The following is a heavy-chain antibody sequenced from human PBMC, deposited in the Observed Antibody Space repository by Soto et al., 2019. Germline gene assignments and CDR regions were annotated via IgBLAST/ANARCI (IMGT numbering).Heavy chain of an antibody. J-gene: IGHJ4*02. CDR2: ISGSSTDT. V-gene: IGHV3-11*05. Sequence: PGGSLRLSCAASGFSFSNNYMSWIRQAPGKGLGSLSYISGSSTDTSYADSVKGRFTISRDNAKNTLYLQMNSLRAEDTAVYYCSRGPRNLDYWGQGALVTVSS. CDR1: GFSFSNNY. CDR3: SRGPRNLDY.